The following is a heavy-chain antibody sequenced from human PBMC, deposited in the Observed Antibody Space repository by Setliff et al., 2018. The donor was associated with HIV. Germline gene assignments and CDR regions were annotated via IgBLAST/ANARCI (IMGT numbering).Heavy chain of an antibody. J-gene: IGHJ4*02. CDR3: VRWGLPYGIDA. CDR2: IKPDGSSK. V-gene: IGHV3-7*01. D-gene: IGHD3-16*01. CDR1: GFRFRSYW. Sequence: PGGSLRLSCAASGFRFRSYWMSWVRQAPGKGREWVAHIKPDGSSKKYVDSVKGRFTISRDNAKDSLYLQMHSLRAEDTAVYYCVRWGLPYGIDAWGQGTLVTVSS.